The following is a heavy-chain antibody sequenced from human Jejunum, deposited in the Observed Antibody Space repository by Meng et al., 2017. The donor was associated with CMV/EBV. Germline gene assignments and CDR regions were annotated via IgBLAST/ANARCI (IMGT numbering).Heavy chain of an antibody. J-gene: IGHJ4*02. V-gene: IGHV1-69*01. CDR2: SIPFSGKV. CDR3: VTGYCSSSSCYRAGYYFAS. Sequence: TFHRYVISWGRQAARQGLEWMGGSIPFSGKVHKAQNFQGRVTFTSDESTSTAYMELSDLRSEDTAVYYCVTGYCSSSSCYRAGYYFASWGQGTLVTVSS. D-gene: IGHD2-2*01. CDR1: TFHRYV.